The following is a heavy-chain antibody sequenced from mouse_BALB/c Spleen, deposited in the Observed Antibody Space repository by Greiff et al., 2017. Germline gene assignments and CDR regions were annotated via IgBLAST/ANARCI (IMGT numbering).Heavy chain of an antibody. CDR2: ISYSGST. D-gene: IGHD2-12*01. CDR1: GYSITSDYA. CDR3: ARGDDEGFDY. Sequence: VQLKESGPGLVKPSQSLSLTCTVTGYSITSDYAWNWNRQFPGNKLEWMGYISYSGSTSYNPSLKSRISITRDTSKNQFFLQLNSVTTEETATYYCARGDDEGFDYWGQGTTLTVSS. V-gene: IGHV3-2*02. J-gene: IGHJ2*01.